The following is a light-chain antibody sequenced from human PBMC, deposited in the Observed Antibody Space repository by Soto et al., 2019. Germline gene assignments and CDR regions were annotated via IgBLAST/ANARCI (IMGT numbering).Light chain of an antibody. V-gene: IGKV3-11*01. CDR1: QSVSSY. Sequence: EIVLTQSPATLSLSPGERATLSCRASQSVSSYLAWYQQKPGQAPRLLIHDASNRATGIPARFSGSGSGTDFTLTISSLEPEDFAVYYCQQRSNWPKTFGHGTKVEIK. CDR3: QQRSNWPKT. CDR2: DAS. J-gene: IGKJ1*01.